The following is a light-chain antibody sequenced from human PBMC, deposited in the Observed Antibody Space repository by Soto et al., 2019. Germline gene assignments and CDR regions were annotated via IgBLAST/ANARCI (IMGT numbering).Light chain of an antibody. CDR2: GAS. CDR3: QQYGSSPVIT. J-gene: IGKJ5*01. V-gene: IGKV3-20*01. CDR1: QSVSSN. Sequence: EVVMTQSPDTLSVSPGERATLSCRASQSVSSNLAWYQQKPGQAPRLLIYGASSRATGIPDRFSSSGSGTDFTLTISRLEPEDFAVYYCQQYGSSPVITFGQGTRLEIK.